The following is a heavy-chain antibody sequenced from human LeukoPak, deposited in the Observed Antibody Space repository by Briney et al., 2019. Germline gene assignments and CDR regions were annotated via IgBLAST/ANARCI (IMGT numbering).Heavy chain of an antibody. J-gene: IGHJ4*02. CDR2: IYTSGST. D-gene: IGHD3-10*01. Sequence: SETLSLTCTVSGGSMNQYYWSWIRQPAGKGLEWIGRIYTSGSTNYNPSLKSRVTMSVDTSKNQFSLKLSSVTAADTAVYYCARDKTYYYGSGSYYNAYYFDYWGQGTLVTVSS. V-gene: IGHV4-4*07. CDR1: GGSMNQYY. CDR3: ARDKTYYYGSGSYYNAYYFDY.